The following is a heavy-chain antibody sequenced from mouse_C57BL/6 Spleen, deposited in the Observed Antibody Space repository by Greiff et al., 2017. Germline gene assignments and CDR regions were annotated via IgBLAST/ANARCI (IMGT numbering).Heavy chain of an antibody. Sequence: QVTLKESGAELARPGASVKLSCKASGYTFTSSGISWVKQRTGQGLEWIGEIYPRSGNTYYNEKFKGKATLTADKSSSTAYMELRSLTSEDSAVYFCARLAMVTKAWFAYWGQGTLVTVSA. J-gene: IGHJ3*01. CDR3: ARLAMVTKAWFAY. CDR2: IYPRSGNT. V-gene: IGHV1-81*01. D-gene: IGHD2-2*01. CDR1: GYTFTSSG.